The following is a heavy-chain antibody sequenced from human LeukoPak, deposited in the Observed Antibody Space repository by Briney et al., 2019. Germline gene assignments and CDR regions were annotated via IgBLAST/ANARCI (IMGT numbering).Heavy chain of an antibody. Sequence: PGGSLRLSCAASGFTFDDYAMHWVRQAPGKGLEWVSGISWNSGSIGYADSVKGRFTISRDNAKNSLYLQMNSLRAEDTAVYYCARDSGYSGYDGYFDYWGQGTLVTVSS. V-gene: IGHV3-9*01. CDR1: GFTFDDYA. D-gene: IGHD5-12*01. CDR3: ARDSGYSGYDGYFDY. CDR2: ISWNSGSI. J-gene: IGHJ4*02.